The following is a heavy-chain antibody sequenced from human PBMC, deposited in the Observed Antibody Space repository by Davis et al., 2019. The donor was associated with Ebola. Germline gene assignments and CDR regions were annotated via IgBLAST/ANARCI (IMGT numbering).Heavy chain of an antibody. J-gene: IGHJ3*02. CDR2: IYYSGST. Sequence: SETLSLTCTVSGGSISSYYWSWTRQPPGKGLEWIGYIYYSGSTNYNPSLKSRVAISIDTSKNQFSLRLASVTAADTALYFCARPRYSSSHAAFNIWGQGTMVTVSP. V-gene: IGHV4-59*08. D-gene: IGHD6-13*01. CDR1: GGSISSYY. CDR3: ARPRYSSSHAAFNI.